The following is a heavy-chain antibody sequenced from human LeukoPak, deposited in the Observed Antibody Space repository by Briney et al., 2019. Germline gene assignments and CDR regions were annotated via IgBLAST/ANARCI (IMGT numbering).Heavy chain of an antibody. CDR3: ARHVAPIYYYDSSGTDY. J-gene: IGHJ4*02. V-gene: IGHV4-4*07. D-gene: IGHD3-22*01. CDR1: GDSISNYY. Sequence: PSETLSLTCTVSGDSISNYYWSWIRQPAGKGLEWIGRIYTSGSTDYNPSLKSRVTMSVDTSKNQFSLNLSSVTAADTAVYYCARHVAPIYYYDSSGTDYWGQGTLVTVSS. CDR2: IYTSGST.